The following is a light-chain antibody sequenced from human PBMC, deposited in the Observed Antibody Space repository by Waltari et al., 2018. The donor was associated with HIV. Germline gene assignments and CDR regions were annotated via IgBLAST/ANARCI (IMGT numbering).Light chain of an antibody. V-gene: IGKV4-1*01. CDR3: HQYYSAPQT. CDR1: RNVFFGGNNNSY. CDR2: WSS. J-gene: IGKJ1*01. Sequence: IVMTQSPASLAVSSVETATITSKYSRNVFFGGNNNSYVAWYQHKPGHSPRLLLYWSSVRASGVPDRFTASGSGTDFTLIISSLQAEDVADYYCHQYYSAPQTFGQGTRVEI.